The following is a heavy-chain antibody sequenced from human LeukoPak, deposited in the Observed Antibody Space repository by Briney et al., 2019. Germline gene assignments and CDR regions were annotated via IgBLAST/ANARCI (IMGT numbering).Heavy chain of an antibody. J-gene: IGHJ4*02. CDR1: GGTFSSYA. CDR2: IIPIFGTA. CDR3: ARGFDSGYDRGFDY. Sequence: SVKVSFKASGGTFSSYAISWVRQAPGQGLEWMGGIIPIFGTANYAQKFQGRVTITADESTSTAYMELSSLRSEDTAVYYCARGFDSGYDRGFDYWGQGTLVTVSS. V-gene: IGHV1-69*13. D-gene: IGHD5-12*01.